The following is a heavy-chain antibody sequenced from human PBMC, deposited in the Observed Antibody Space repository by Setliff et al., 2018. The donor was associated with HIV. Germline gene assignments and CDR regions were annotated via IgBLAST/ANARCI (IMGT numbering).Heavy chain of an antibody. D-gene: IGHD3-10*01. CDR1: GGSISSYC. Sequence: SETLSLTCTVSGGSISSYCWNWIRQSPGRGLEWIGFIFSSGSTKYNPSLQSRVTMSIDTSKNQFSLRLTSVTAADTAVYYCAHTPRFYYDSGSYSLLRGAFDIWGQGTMVTVSS. J-gene: IGHJ3*02. V-gene: IGHV4-4*09. CDR2: IFSSGST. CDR3: AHTPRFYYDSGSYSLLRGAFDI.